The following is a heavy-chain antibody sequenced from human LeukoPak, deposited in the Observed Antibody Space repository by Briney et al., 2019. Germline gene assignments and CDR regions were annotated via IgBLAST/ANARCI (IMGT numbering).Heavy chain of an antibody. J-gene: IGHJ5*02. CDR1: GYSISSGYY. CDR2: IYHSGST. Sequence: PSETLSLTCAVSGYSISSGYYWGWIRQPPGKGLEWIGSIYHSGSTYYNPSLKSRVTISVDTSKNRFSLKLSSVTAADTAVYYCAARALSLVTFGVVRRHWFDPWGQGTLVTVSS. V-gene: IGHV4-38-2*01. D-gene: IGHD3-3*01. CDR3: AARALSLVTFGVVRRHWFDP.